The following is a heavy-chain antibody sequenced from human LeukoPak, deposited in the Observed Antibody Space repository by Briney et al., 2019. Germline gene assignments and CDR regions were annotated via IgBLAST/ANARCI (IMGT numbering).Heavy chain of an antibody. CDR3: AREVRITMVLDP. V-gene: IGHV1-46*01. Sequence: ASVKVSCKASGYTFTSYYMHWVRQAPGQGLEWMGIINPSGGSTSYAQKFQGRDTKTRDTSTSTVYMELGSLRSEDTAVYYCAREVRITMVLDPWGQGTLVTVSS. J-gene: IGHJ5*02. CDR1: GYTFTSYY. CDR2: INPSGGST. D-gene: IGHD3-10*01.